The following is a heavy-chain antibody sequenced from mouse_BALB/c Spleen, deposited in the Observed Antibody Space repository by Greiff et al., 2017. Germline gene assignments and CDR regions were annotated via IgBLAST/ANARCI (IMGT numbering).Heavy chain of an antibody. CDR3: APYYYGSSPYAMDY. J-gene: IGHJ4*01. Sequence: DVQLQESGAELVKPGASVKLSCTASGFNIKDTYMHWVKQRPEQGLEWIGRIDPANGNTKYDPKFQGKATITADTSSNTAYLQLSSLTSEDTAVYYCAPYYYGSSPYAMDYWGQGTSVTVSS. V-gene: IGHV14-3*02. D-gene: IGHD1-1*01. CDR2: IDPANGNT. CDR1: GFNIKDTY.